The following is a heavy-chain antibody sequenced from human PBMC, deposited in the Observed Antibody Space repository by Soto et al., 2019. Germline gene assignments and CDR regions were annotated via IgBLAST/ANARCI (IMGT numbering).Heavy chain of an antibody. V-gene: IGHV1-18*01. D-gene: IGHD1-20*01. J-gene: IGHJ6*02. CDR1: GYTFTSYV. CDR2: ISAYNGNT. CDR3: ARHRYNWKKDGYYGMDV. Sequence: QVQLVQSGAEVKKPGASVKVSCKASGYTFTSYVISWVRQAPGQGLEWMGWISAYNGNTNYAQKLQGRVTMTTDTSTSTAYMELRSLRSDDTAVYYCARHRYNWKKDGYYGMDVWGQGTTVTVSS.